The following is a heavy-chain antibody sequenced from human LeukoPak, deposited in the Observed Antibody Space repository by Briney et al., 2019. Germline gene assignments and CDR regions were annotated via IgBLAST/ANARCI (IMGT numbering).Heavy chain of an antibody. V-gene: IGHV1-18*04. CDR2: ISAYNGNT. J-gene: IGHJ4*02. Sequence: ASVKVSCKASGYTFTGYYMHWVRQAPGQGLEWMGWISAYNGNTNYAQKLQGRVTMTTDTSTSTAYMELRSLRSDDTAVYYCARSGELLSFDYWGQGTLVTVSS. CDR1: GYTFTGYY. CDR3: ARSGELLSFDY. D-gene: IGHD1-26*01.